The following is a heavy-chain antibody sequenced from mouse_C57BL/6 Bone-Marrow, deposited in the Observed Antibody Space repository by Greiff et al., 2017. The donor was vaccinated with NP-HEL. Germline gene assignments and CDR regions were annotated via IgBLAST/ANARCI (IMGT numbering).Heavy chain of an antibody. CDR2: ISNGGGST. D-gene: IGHD1-1*01. CDR3: ASHYYYGRGFAY. CDR1: GFTFSDYY. Sequence: EVQRVESGGGLVQPGGSLKLSCAASGFTFSDYYMYWVRQTPEKRLEWVAYISNGGGSTYYPDTVKGRFTISRDNAKNTLYLQMSRLKSEDTAMYYCASHYYYGRGFAYWGQGTLVTVSA. J-gene: IGHJ3*01. V-gene: IGHV5-12*01.